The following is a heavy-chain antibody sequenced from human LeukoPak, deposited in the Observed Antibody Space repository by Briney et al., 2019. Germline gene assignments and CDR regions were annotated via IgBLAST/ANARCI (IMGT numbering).Heavy chain of an antibody. Sequence: SETLSLTCTVSGGSISSSSYYWHWIRQPPGKGLEWIGYVFYSGSTNYNPSLKSRVAISLGTSKNQVSLKLTSVTAADTAVYYCAREGGDDFWSGPDAFDIWGQGTMVTVSS. CDR3: AREGGDDFWSGPDAFDI. CDR1: GGSISSSSYY. D-gene: IGHD3-3*01. J-gene: IGHJ3*02. CDR2: VFYSGST. V-gene: IGHV4-61*01.